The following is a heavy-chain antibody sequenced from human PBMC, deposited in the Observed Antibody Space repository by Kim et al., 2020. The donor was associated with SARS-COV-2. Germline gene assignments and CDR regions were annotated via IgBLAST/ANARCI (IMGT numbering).Heavy chain of an antibody. CDR1: GGSFSGYY. V-gene: IGHV4-34*01. CDR2: INHSGST. D-gene: IGHD1-26*01. J-gene: IGHJ1*01. CDR3: ARGVQVGATPRLKYFQH. Sequence: SETLSLTCAVYGGSFSGYYWSWIRQPPGKGLEWIGEINHSGSTNYNPSLKSRVTISVDTSKNQFSLKLSSVTAADTAVYYCARGVQVGATPRLKYFQHWGQGTLVTVSS.